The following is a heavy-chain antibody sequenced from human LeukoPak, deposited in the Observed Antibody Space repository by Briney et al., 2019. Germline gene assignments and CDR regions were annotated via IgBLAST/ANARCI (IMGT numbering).Heavy chain of an antibody. CDR2: INPNSGGT. CDR3: ARDPGTSLSGTYFQH. V-gene: IGHV1-2*02. J-gene: IGHJ1*01. Sequence: ASVKVSCKASGYSFTGVYMHWVRQAPGQGREWMGWINPNSGGTNYAQRFQGRVTMTMDTSISTAYMELSSMRSDDTAVYYCARDPGTSLSGTYFQHWGQGTLVTVSS. D-gene: IGHD6-19*01. CDR1: GYSFTGVY.